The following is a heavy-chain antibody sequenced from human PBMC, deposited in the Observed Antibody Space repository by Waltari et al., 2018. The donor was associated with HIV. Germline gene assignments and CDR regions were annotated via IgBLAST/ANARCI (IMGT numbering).Heavy chain of an antibody. CDR1: GYRLIELS. CDR2: FDPENDET. V-gene: IGHV1-24*01. J-gene: IGHJ4*02. D-gene: IGHD3-22*01. Sequence: QVQLVQSGGEGKKPGASVKVSCKVSGYRLIELSLHWVRQAPGKGLEWMGGFDPENDETIYAQKFQGRVTMTDDTSTDTAYMELSSLKSEDTAVYYCVTGYDTSGQSPTMGDYWGQGTLVTVSS. CDR3: VTGYDTSGQSPTMGDY.